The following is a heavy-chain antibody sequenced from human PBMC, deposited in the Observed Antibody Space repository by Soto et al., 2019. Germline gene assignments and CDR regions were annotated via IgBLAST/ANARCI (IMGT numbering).Heavy chain of an antibody. CDR3: ARDALYGVLRYFDWFIAPSPYGMDV. D-gene: IGHD3-9*01. CDR2: IKQDGSEK. V-gene: IGHV3-7*01. Sequence: GGSLRLCCAASGFTFSSYWMSWVRQAPGKGLEWVANIKQDGSEKYYVDSVKGRFTISRDNAKNSLYLQMNSLRAEDTAVYYCARDALYGVLRYFDWFIAPSPYGMDVWGQGTTVTVSS. CDR1: GFTFSSYW. J-gene: IGHJ6*02.